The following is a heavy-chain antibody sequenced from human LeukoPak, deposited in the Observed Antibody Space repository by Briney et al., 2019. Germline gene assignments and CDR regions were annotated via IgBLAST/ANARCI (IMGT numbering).Heavy chain of an antibody. CDR3: ARDRFGSGSYYNVRWFDP. J-gene: IGHJ5*02. CDR1: GGSISCSTYY. D-gene: IGHD3-10*01. CDR2: IYYSGST. V-gene: IGHV4-39*07. Sequence: SETLSLTCTVSGGSISCSTYYWGWIRQPPGKGLEWIGSIYYSGSTYYNPSLKRRLTISVDTSKNQFSLKLSSVTAADTAVYYCARDRFGSGSYYNVRWFDPWGQGTLVTVSS.